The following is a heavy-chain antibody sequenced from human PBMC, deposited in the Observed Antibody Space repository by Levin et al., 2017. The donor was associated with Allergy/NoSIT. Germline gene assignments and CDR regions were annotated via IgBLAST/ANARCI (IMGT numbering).Heavy chain of an antibody. Sequence: GGSLRLSCTASGFTLSDYYMSWIRQAPGKGLECVSYISSSGHYTDYADSVKGRFTISRDNAKNSLYLQMTSLRVDDTATYYCARTYYNVVTGYGNHFYMDGWGKRTTVTVSS. CDR1: GFTLSDYY. CDR3: ARTYYNVVTGYGNHFYMDG. CDR2: ISSSGHYT. D-gene: IGHD3-9*01. V-gene: IGHV3-11*03. J-gene: IGHJ6*03.